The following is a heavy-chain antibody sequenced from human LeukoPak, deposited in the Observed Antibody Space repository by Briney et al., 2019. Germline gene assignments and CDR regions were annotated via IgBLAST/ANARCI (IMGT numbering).Heavy chain of an antibody. CDR3: IVPAAYGPEVLRYYYYYMDV. CDR1: GFTFSGSA. Sequence: GGSLRLSCAASGFTFSGSAMHWVRQASGKGLEWVGRIRSKANSYAAAYAASVKGRFTISRDDSKNTAYLQMNSLKTEDTAVYYCIVPAAYGPEVLRYYYYYMDVWGKGTTVTVSS. V-gene: IGHV3-73*01. J-gene: IGHJ6*03. D-gene: IGHD2-2*01. CDR2: IRSKANSYAA.